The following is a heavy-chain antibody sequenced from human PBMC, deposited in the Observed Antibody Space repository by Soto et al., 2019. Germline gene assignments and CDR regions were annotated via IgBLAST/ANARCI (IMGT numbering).Heavy chain of an antibody. D-gene: IGHD4-17*01. Sequence: EVQLVESGGSLVKPGGSLRLSCAASGFTVSSNYMSWVRQAPGKGLEWVSVIYSGGSTYYADSVKGRFTISRDNSKNTLYLQMNSLRAEDADVYYCDTVTHAFDLWGQGTMVTVSS. J-gene: IGHJ3*01. V-gene: IGHV3-66*01. CDR3: DTVTHAFDL. CDR1: GFTVSSNY. CDR2: IYSGGST.